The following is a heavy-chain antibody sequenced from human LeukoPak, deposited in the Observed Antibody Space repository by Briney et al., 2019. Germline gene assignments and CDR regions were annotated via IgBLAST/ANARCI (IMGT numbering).Heavy chain of an antibody. CDR2: IYTSGST. Sequence: PSETLSLTCTVSGDSISSYYWSWIRQPPGKGLEWIGYIYTSGSTNYNPSLKSRVTISVDTSKNQFSLKLSSVTAADTAVYYCARPDRFGTNYYYMDVWGKGTTVTVSS. V-gene: IGHV4-4*09. D-gene: IGHD3-10*01. J-gene: IGHJ6*03. CDR3: ARPDRFGTNYYYMDV. CDR1: GDSISSYY.